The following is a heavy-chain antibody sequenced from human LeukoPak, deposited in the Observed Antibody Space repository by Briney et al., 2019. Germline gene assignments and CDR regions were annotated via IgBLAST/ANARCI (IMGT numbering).Heavy chain of an antibody. CDR3: AKDQVGAQPYYFDY. CDR2: ISGSGGST. CDR1: GFTFRSYA. J-gene: IGHJ4*02. Sequence: GGSLRLSCAASGFTFRSYAMSWVRQAPGKGLELVSAISGSGGSTYYADSVKGRFTISRDNYKNTLYLQMNSLRAEDTAVYYCAKDQVGAQPYYFDYWGQGTLVPVSS. D-gene: IGHD1-26*01. V-gene: IGHV3-23*01.